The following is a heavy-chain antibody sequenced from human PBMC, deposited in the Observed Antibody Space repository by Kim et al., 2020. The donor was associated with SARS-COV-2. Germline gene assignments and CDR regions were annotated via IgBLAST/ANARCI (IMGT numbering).Heavy chain of an antibody. D-gene: IGHD2-2*03. V-gene: IGHV3-30*07. CDR3: ARAGMDIVVVPAALDY. Sequence: VKDRFTISRDHSKNTLYLQLNSLRAEDTAVYYCARAGMDIVVVPAALDYWGQGTLVTVSS. J-gene: IGHJ4*02.